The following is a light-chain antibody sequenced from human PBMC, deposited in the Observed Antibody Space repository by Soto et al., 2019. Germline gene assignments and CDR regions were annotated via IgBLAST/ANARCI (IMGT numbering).Light chain of an antibody. Sequence: DIQMTQSPSSLSASVGDRVTITCRASQSISNYLNWYQRKPGKAPEFLIYAASSLQSGVPSRFSGSGSGTDVTLTISSRQPEDFATYYCQQSYSTPLTFGGGTKVEMK. V-gene: IGKV1-39*01. CDR1: QSISNY. CDR2: AAS. CDR3: QQSYSTPLT. J-gene: IGKJ4*01.